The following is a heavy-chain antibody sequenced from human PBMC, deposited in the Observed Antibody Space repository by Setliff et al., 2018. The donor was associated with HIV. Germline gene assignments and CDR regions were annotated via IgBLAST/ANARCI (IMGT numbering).Heavy chain of an antibody. Sequence: GGSLRLSCGASGFTFGNYWMTWVRQAPGKGLEWVANIKEDGSENYYVDSVKGRFTISRDNAQNTLLLQLSNLRLEDTAVYYCARVPGRDYYDTSGDFDYWGLGTLVTVSS. CDR2: IKEDGSEN. CDR3: ARVPGRDYYDTSGDFDY. J-gene: IGHJ4*02. D-gene: IGHD3-22*01. CDR1: GFTFGNYW. V-gene: IGHV3-7*01.